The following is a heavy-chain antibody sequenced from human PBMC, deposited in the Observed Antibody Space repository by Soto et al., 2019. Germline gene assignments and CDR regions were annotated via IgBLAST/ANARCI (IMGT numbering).Heavy chain of an antibody. CDR3: ATFRFCTSTSCYGREGGF. CDR1: GFTFSSYA. D-gene: IGHD2-2*01. J-gene: IGHJ4*02. Sequence: GGSLRLSCAASGFTFSSYAMSWVRQAPGKGLEWVSTMSGSGGYTYYADSVEGRFAISRDNSKNTLYLQMADRRAEDTAVYYCATFRFCTSTSCYGREGGFWGQGTLVTVSS. V-gene: IGHV3-23*01. CDR2: MSGSGGYT.